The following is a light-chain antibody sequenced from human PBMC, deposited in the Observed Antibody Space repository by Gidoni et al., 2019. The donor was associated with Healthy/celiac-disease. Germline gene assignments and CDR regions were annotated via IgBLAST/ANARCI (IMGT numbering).Light chain of an antibody. V-gene: IGKV1-5*03. Sequence: IQMTQSPSTLSASVGDRVTITCRASQSISSWLAWYQQKPGKAPKLLFYTASRLESGVPSRFSGRGSGTEFSLTISSLQPDDFATYYCQQYNSYLYTFGPGTKLEIK. J-gene: IGKJ2*01. CDR2: TAS. CDR3: QQYNSYLYT. CDR1: QSISSW.